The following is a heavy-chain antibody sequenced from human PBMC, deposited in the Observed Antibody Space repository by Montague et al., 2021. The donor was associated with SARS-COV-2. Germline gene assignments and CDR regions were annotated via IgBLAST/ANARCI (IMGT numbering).Heavy chain of an antibody. Sequence: SETLSLTCTVSGGSISSSTYYWGWIRQPPGKGLEWIGSIHHSGSTYYNPSLETRVTISVDTSKNQLSLKLRSVTAADTAVFYCARHGNTKVWSGMDVWGQGITVTVSS. CDR3: ARHGNTKVWSGMDV. V-gene: IGHV4-39*01. J-gene: IGHJ6*02. CDR2: IHHSGST. CDR1: GGSISSSTYY. D-gene: IGHD1-26*01.